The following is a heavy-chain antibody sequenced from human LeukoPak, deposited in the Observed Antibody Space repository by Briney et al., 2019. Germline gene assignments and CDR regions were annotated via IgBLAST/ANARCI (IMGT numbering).Heavy chain of an antibody. CDR2: SRNKANSYTT. D-gene: IGHD1-1*01. J-gene: IGHJ4*02. CDR1: GFTFSDHY. CDR3: ARGGRGSPFDY. V-gene: IGHV3-72*01. Sequence: GGSLRLSCAVSGFTFSDHYMDWVRQAPGKGLEWVGRSRNKANSYTTEYAASVKGRFTISRDDSKNSLYLQMNSLKTEDTALYYCARGGRGSPFDYWGQGTPVTVSS.